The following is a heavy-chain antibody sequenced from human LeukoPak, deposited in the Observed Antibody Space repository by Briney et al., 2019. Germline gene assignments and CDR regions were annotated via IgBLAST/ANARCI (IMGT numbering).Heavy chain of an antibody. D-gene: IGHD5-18*01. CDR2: LLDSVNT. J-gene: IGHJ4*02. Sequence: SETLSLTCTVFGGSISSHYWSWIRQPPGKGLEWIAYLLDSVNTKDNPSLQSRLTLSADTSKNQFFLRLSSVTAADTAVYYCATIKRGSIYGYFDFWGQGIKVTVSS. CDR1: GGSISSHY. V-gene: IGHV4-59*11. CDR3: ATIKRGSIYGYFDF.